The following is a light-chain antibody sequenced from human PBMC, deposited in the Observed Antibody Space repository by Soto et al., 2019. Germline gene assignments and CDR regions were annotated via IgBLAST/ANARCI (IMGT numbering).Light chain of an antibody. Sequence: QSVLTQPPSVSGAPGQRVTICCTGYNSNIGAGYDVHWYQQLPGTAPKLLIYGNSNRPSGVPDRFSASKSGTSASLAITGLQAEDEADYYCQSYDSSLSGWVFGGGTQLTVL. CDR1: NSNIGAGYD. V-gene: IGLV1-40*01. J-gene: IGLJ3*02. CDR3: QSYDSSLSGWV. CDR2: GNS.